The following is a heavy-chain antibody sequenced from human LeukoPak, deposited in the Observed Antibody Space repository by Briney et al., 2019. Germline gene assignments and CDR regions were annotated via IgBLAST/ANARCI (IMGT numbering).Heavy chain of an antibody. Sequence: ASVKVSCKASGGTFSNYAISWVRQAPGQGLEWMGGIIPIFGTANYAQKFQGRVTITADESTSTAYMELSSLRPDDTAVHYCAKVGYCSSTSCYLRFGAFDIWGQGTMVTVPS. CDR1: GGTFSNYA. D-gene: IGHD2-2*03. CDR3: AKVGYCSSTSCYLRFGAFDI. V-gene: IGHV1-69*13. J-gene: IGHJ3*02. CDR2: IIPIFGTA.